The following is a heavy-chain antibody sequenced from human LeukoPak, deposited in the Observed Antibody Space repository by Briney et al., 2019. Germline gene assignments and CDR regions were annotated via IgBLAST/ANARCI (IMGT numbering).Heavy chain of an antibody. Sequence: GGSLRLSCAASGFIFSSAWMTWVRQAPGRGLEWVGHIKNKTNGGTTDYAAPVKGRFIISRDDSKNTLYLQMNSLRTEDTAVYYCARGFCSSTSCYQGPFDFWGQGTLVTVSS. CDR1: GFIFSSAW. J-gene: IGHJ4*02. D-gene: IGHD2-2*01. CDR2: IKNKTNGGTT. CDR3: ARGFCSSTSCYQGPFDF. V-gene: IGHV3-15*01.